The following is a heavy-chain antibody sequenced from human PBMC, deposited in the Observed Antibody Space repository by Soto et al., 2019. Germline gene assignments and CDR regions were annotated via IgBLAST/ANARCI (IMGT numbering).Heavy chain of an antibody. D-gene: IGHD6-13*01. CDR1: GFTFTNYA. CDR3: AKVGTDDYMDV. CDR2: ISGSGDYT. J-gene: IGHJ6*03. Sequence: GGSLRLSCAASGFTFTNYAMNWVRQAPGEGLEWVSVISGSGDYTNDADSVKGRFTIYRDNSRNTLYLQMNSLRAEDTAVYYCAKVGTDDYMDVWGRGTTVTVSS. V-gene: IGHV3-23*01.